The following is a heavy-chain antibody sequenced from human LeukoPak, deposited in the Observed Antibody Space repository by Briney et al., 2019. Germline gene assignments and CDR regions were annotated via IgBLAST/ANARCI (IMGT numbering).Heavy chain of an antibody. J-gene: IGHJ4*02. V-gene: IGHV1-46*01. CDR3: ATIYGGNPLFDY. CDR1: GYTFTSYY. D-gene: IGHD4-23*01. CDR2: INPSGGST. Sequence: ASVKVSCKASGYTFTSYYMHWVRQARGQGLEWMGIINPSGGSTSYAQKFQGRVTMTRDTSTSTVYMELSSLRSEDTAVYYCATIYGGNPLFDYWGQGTLVTVSS.